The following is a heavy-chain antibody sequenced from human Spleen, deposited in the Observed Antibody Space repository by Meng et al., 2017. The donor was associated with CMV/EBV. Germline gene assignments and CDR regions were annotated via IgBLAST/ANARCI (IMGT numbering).Heavy chain of an antibody. CDR3: AKGEYCSSTSCSPRYYYYGMDV. V-gene: IGHV3-30*02. CDR2: IRYDGSNK. CDR1: GFTFSSYG. D-gene: IGHD2-2*01. J-gene: IGHJ6*02. Sequence: GESLRLSCAASGFTFSSYGMHWVRQAPGKGLEWAAFIRYDGSNKYYADSVKGRFTISRDNSKNTLYLQMNSLRAEDTAVYYCAKGEYCSSTSCSPRYYYYGMDVWGQGTTVTVSS.